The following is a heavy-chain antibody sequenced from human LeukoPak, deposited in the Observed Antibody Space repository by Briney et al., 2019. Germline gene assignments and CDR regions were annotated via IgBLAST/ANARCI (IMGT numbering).Heavy chain of an antibody. CDR3: ASASGYFDY. CDR1: GGSISSGSYY. Sequence: SETLSLTCTVSGGSISSGSYYWSWIRQPAGKGLEWIGRIYTSGSTNYNPSLKSRVTTSVDTSKNQFSLKLSSVTAADTAVYYCASASGYFDYWGQGTLVTVS. V-gene: IGHV4-61*02. J-gene: IGHJ4*02. CDR2: IYTSGST.